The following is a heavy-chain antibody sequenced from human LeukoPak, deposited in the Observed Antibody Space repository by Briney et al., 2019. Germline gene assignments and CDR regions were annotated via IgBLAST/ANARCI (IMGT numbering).Heavy chain of an antibody. J-gene: IGHJ4*02. CDR1: GFTFSDYC. CDR2: ITSSGSYT. Sequence: GGSLRLSCAASGFTFSDYCMSWIRQAPGTGLEWVSYITSSGSYTNYADSVKGGFTISRDNAKNSLYLQMNSLRAEDTAVYYCAREGYSRSSVVYWGQGTLVTVSS. CDR3: AREGYSRSSVVY. D-gene: IGHD6-6*01. V-gene: IGHV3-11*06.